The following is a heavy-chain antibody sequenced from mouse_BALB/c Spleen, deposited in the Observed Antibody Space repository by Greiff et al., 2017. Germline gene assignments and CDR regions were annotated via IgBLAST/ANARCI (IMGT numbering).Heavy chain of an antibody. CDR1: GYSFTGYN. CDR3: AREGTTAPFAY. V-gene: IGHV1S135*01. J-gene: IGHJ3*01. Sequence: VQLKQSGPELGKPGASVKISCKASGYSFTGYNMYWVKQSHRKSLEWIGYIDPYNGGTSYNQKSKGKATLTVDKSSSTAYMHLNSLTSEDSAIYYCAREGTTAPFAYWGQGTLVTVSA. D-gene: IGHD1-2*01. CDR2: IDPYNGGT.